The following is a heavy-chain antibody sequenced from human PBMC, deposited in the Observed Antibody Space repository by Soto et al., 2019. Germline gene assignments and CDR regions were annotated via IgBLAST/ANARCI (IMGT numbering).Heavy chain of an antibody. J-gene: IGHJ4*02. CDR1: GGSISSYY. D-gene: IGHD3-10*01. CDR2: IYYSGST. Sequence: NPSETLSLTCTVSGGSISSYYWSWIRKPPGKGLEWIGYIYYSGSTNYNPSLKSRVTISVDTSKNQFSLKLSSVTAADTAVYYCARLYYYGSGSYPFFDYWGQGTLVTVSS. V-gene: IGHV4-59*12. CDR3: ARLYYYGSGSYPFFDY.